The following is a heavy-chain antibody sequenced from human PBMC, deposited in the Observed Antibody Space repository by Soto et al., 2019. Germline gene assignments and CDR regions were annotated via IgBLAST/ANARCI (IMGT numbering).Heavy chain of an antibody. CDR2: IKQDGSEK. CDR3: AIGGDYYHYGMDV. J-gene: IGHJ6*02. D-gene: IGHD2-15*01. Sequence: EVQLVESGGGLVQPGGSLRLSCAASGFTFSSYWMSWVRQAPGKGLEWVANIKQDGSEKYYVDSVKGRFTISRDNAKNSLYLQMNSLRAEDTAVYYCAIGGDYYHYGMDVWGQGTTVTVSS. V-gene: IGHV3-7*03. CDR1: GFTFSSYW.